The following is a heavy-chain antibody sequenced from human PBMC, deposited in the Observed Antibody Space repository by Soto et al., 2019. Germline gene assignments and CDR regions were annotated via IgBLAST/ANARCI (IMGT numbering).Heavy chain of an antibody. CDR1: GFSLSDYW. CDR2: ITRDGSST. V-gene: IGHV3-74*01. CDR3: ARVANGYYYFDY. D-gene: IGHD5-18*01. Sequence: EVQLVESGGGLVQPGGSLRLSCAASGFSLSDYWMHWVRQAPGEGLVWLSRITRDGSSTNYADSVKGRFTISRDNAKNTLYLQVNSLRGEDTAVYYCARVANGYYYFDYWGQGPLVTVSS. J-gene: IGHJ4*02.